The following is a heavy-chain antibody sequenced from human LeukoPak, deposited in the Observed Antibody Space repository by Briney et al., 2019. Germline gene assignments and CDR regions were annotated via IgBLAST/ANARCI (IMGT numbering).Heavy chain of an antibody. CDR3: ARDGPPGDYILRY. D-gene: IGHD4-17*01. Sequence: VRVSCKASGGTFSSYAISWVRQAPGQGLEWMGGIIPIFGTANYAQKFQGRVTITADGSTSTAYMELSSLRSEDTAVYYCARDGPPGDYILRYWGQGTLVTVSS. CDR1: GGTFSSYA. CDR2: IIPIFGTA. V-gene: IGHV1-69*01. J-gene: IGHJ4*02.